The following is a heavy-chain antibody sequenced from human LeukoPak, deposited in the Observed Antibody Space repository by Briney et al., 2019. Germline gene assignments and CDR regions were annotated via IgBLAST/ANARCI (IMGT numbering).Heavy chain of an antibody. Sequence: GGSLRLSCAASGFTVSSNYMSWVRQAPGKGLEWVSVIYSGGSTYYADSVKGRFTISRDNSKNTLYLQMNSLRAEDTAVYYCARVSVSPPPGELFYDYWGQGTLVTVSS. J-gene: IGHJ4*02. CDR2: IYSGGST. CDR1: GFTVSSNY. D-gene: IGHD3-10*01. CDR3: ARVSVSPPPGELFYDY. V-gene: IGHV3-66*01.